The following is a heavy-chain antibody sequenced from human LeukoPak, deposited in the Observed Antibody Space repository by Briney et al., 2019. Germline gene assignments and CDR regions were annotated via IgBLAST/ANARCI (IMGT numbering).Heavy chain of an antibody. CDR1: GFTFGDYA. CDR3: AKCGNSGCHLIDY. Sequence: GGSLRLSCTASGFTFGDYAMSWFRQAPGKGLEWVSAISGRTGGTYYADSVKGRFTISRDNSKSTLYLQMDSLRAEDTAVYYCAKCGNSGCHLIDYWGQGTLVTVSS. V-gene: IGHV3-23*01. J-gene: IGHJ4*02. D-gene: IGHD5-12*01. CDR2: ISGRTGGT.